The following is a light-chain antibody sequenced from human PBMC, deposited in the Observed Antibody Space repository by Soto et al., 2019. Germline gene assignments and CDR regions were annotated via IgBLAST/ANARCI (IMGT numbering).Light chain of an antibody. J-gene: IGKJ1*01. CDR3: MQALQTRT. CDR2: LGS. CDR1: HSLLHSNGYNY. Sequence: DIVMTQSPLSLPVTPGEPSSISCRSSHSLLHSNGYNYLDWYLQKPGQSPQLLIYLGSNRASGVPDRFSGSGSGTDFTLKISRVEVEDVGVYYCMQALQTRTFGQGTKVDIK. V-gene: IGKV2-28*01.